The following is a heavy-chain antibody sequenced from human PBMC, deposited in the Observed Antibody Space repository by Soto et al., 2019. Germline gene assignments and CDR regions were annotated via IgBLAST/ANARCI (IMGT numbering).Heavy chain of an antibody. J-gene: IGHJ6*02. CDR3: ARINRLVPVANTYYHSMDV. V-gene: IGHV4-61*08. Sequence: SETLSLTCPVSGASVSTDGFYWSWIRQPPGKGLEWIGYIYYSGSTNYNPSLKSRVTTSVDTSKNQFSLKLSSVTAADTAVYYCARINRLVPVANTYYHSMDVWGQGTTVTVSS. D-gene: IGHD5-12*01. CDR2: IYYSGST. CDR1: GASVSTDGFY.